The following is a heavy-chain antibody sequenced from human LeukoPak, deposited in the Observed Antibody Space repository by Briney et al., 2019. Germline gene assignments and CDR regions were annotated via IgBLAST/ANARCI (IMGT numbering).Heavy chain of an antibody. CDR3: ARGPHDYGDYGEIDY. V-gene: IGHV4-39*07. CDR1: GYSISSSSYY. D-gene: IGHD4-17*01. J-gene: IGHJ4*02. CDR2: IYYSGST. Sequence: SETLSLTCTVSGYSISSSSYYWGWIRQPPGKGLEWIGSIYYSGSTYYNPSLKSRVTISVDTSKNQFSLKLSPVTAADTAVYYCARGPHDYGDYGEIDYWGQGTLVTVSS.